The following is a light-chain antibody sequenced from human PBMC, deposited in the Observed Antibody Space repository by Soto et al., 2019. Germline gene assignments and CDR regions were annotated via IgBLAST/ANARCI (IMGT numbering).Light chain of an antibody. CDR1: QGIGSD. CDR3: LQDHSYLT. V-gene: IGKV1-6*01. J-gene: IGKJ4*01. Sequence: AIDMTQSPSSLSASVGDRVTITCRASQGIGSDLAWYQQRPGGAPKLLIYGVSSLQNGVPSRFSGSGSGTDFTLTISSLQPEDLATYYCLQDHSYLTFGGGTKVEIK. CDR2: GVS.